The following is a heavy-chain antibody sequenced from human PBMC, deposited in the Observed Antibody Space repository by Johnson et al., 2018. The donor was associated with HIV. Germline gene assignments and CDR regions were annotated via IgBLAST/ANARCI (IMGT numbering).Heavy chain of an antibody. CDR2: ISSNGGST. D-gene: IGHD1-26*01. V-gene: IGHV3-64*01. CDR1: GFTFSSYG. Sequence: VQLVESGGGLVKPGGSLRLSCAVSGFTFSSYGMHWVRQAPGKGLEYVSAISSNGGSTYYANSVKGRFTISRDNSKNTLYLQMGSLRAEDMAVYYCAREGLIVGATLGAFDIWGQGTMVTVSS. CDR3: AREGLIVGATLGAFDI. J-gene: IGHJ3*02.